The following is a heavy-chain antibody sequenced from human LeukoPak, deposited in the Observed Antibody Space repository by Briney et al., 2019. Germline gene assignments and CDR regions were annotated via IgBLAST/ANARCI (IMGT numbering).Heavy chain of an antibody. V-gene: IGHV1-18*01. Sequence: ASVKVSCKASGYTFTSYGISWVRQAPGRGLEWMGWISAYNGNTNYSQKFQGRVTMNRDTSRRKVYMELSSLRSEDTAVYYCARDYGLPRDHYSRDYDSSGPDAFDIWGQGTMVTVSS. CDR2: ISAYNGNT. CDR3: ARDYGLPRDHYSRDYDSSGPDAFDI. CDR1: GYTFTSYG. J-gene: IGHJ3*02. D-gene: IGHD3-22*01.